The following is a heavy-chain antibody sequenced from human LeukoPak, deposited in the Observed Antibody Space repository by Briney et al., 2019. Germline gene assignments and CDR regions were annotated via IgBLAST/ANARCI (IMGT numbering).Heavy chain of an antibody. CDR2: ISYDGRNK. CDR3: ARGRGAQVWVTMIVVVPILDY. J-gene: IGHJ4*02. CDR1: GFTFSSYA. D-gene: IGHD3-22*01. V-gene: IGHV3-30*04. Sequence: PGGSLRLSCAASGFTFSSYAMDWVRQAPGEGLEWVAVISYDGRNKYYANSVKGRFTISRDNSKNTLYLQMNSLRAEDTAVYYCARGRGAQVWVTMIVVVPILDYWGQGTLVTVSS.